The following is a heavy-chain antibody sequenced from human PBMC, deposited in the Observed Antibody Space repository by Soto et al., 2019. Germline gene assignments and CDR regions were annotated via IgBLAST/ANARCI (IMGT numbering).Heavy chain of an antibody. D-gene: IGHD2-15*01. CDR2: LRHDGSNK. CDR1: AFIFDGYG. J-gene: IGHJ4*02. CDR3: AHTPFDY. Sequence: PGGSLRLSCAASAFIFDGYGMHWVRQAPGKGPEWVAVLRHDGSNKYYADSVKGLFTISRDNSKNTLYLQMNSLRAEDTAVYYCAHTPFDYWGQGTLVTVSS. V-gene: IGHV3-30*02.